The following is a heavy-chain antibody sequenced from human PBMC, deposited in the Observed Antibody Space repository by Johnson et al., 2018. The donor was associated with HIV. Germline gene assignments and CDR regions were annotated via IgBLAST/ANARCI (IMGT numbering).Heavy chain of an antibody. V-gene: IGHV3-23*04. Sequence: VQLVESGGDLIQPGGSLRLSCAASGFTFSTYAMSWVRQAPGKGLEWVSAISGSGGSTYYADSVKGRFTISRDNAKNSLYLQMNSLRAEDTAVYYCARDQSSGWYRNAFDIWGQGTMVTVSS. CDR1: GFTFSTYA. CDR3: ARDQSSGWYRNAFDI. D-gene: IGHD6-19*01. J-gene: IGHJ3*02. CDR2: ISGSGGST.